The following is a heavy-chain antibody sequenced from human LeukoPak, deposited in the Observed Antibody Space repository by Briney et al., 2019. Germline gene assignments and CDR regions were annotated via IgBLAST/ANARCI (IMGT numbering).Heavy chain of an antibody. J-gene: IGHJ4*02. V-gene: IGHV3-7*01. CDR2: IKQDGSED. Sequence: GGSLRLSCEASGFTYTTYWMTWVRQAPGKGLEWVASIKQDGSEDFYVDSVRGRFTISRDNAKHSLYLQMNSLRAEDTAVYYCAKAVPIVATIMIDYWGQGTLVTVSS. D-gene: IGHD5-12*01. CDR3: AKAVPIVATIMIDY. CDR1: GFTYTTYW.